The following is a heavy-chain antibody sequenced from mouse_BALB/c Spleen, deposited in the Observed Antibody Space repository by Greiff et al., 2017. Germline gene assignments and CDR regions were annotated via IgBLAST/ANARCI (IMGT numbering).Heavy chain of an antibody. J-gene: IGHJ2*01. D-gene: IGHD1-1*01. CDR3: ARDYYGSSYVVFDY. V-gene: IGHV7-3*02. Sequence: EVQVVESGGGLVQPGGSLRLSCATSGFTFTDYYMSWVRQPPGKALEWLGFIRNKANGYTTEYSASVKGRFTISRDNSQSILYLQMNTLRAEDSATYYCARDYYGSSYVVFDYWGQGTTLTVSS. CDR1: GFTFTDYY. CDR2: IRNKANGYTT.